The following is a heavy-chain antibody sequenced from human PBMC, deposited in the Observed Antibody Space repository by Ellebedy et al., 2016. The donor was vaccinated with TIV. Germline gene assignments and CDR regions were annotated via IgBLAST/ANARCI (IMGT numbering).Heavy chain of an antibody. CDR1: GFTFTGYA. J-gene: IGHJ4*02. Sequence: AASVKVSCKASGFTFTGYAMHWARQAPGQGLEWMGFINTGNGDTRYSQTFQGRVTITRDTSASTAYMELSSLRSEDTAVYYCARASARGSFDYWGQGTLVTVSS. CDR3: ARASARGSFDY. CDR2: INTGNGDT. D-gene: IGHD6-6*01. V-gene: IGHV1-3*04.